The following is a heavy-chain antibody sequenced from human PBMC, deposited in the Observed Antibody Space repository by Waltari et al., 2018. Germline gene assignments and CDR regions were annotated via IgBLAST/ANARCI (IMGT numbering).Heavy chain of an antibody. V-gene: IGHV1-8*01. CDR3: AREGIYSSATDARFDP. CDR1: GYTFTSYD. CDR2: MNPNSGNT. J-gene: IGHJ5*02. D-gene: IGHD6-25*01. Sequence: QVQLVQSGAEVKKPGASVKVSCKASGYTFTSYDINWVRQATGQGLEWMGWMNPNSGNTGYAQKFQGRVTMTRNTSISTAYMELSSLRSEDTAVYYCAREGIYSSATDARFDPWGQGTMVTVSS.